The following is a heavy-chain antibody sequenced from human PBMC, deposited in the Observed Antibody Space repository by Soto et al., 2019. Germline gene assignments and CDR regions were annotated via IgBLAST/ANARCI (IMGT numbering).Heavy chain of an antibody. Sequence: SVKVSCKASEGTFRSYAINWVRQAPGQGLEWMGGIIPIFGTANYAQKFQGRVTISADESTSTAYMELSSLKSEDTAVYYCARGAVGYCSGTSCYTPSYWGQGTLVTVSS. D-gene: IGHD2-2*02. CDR2: IIPIFGTA. J-gene: IGHJ4*02. V-gene: IGHV1-69*13. CDR1: EGTFRSYA. CDR3: ARGAVGYCSGTSCYTPSY.